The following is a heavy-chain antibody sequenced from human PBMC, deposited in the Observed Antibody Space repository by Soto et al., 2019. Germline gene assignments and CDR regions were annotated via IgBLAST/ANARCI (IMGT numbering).Heavy chain of an antibody. V-gene: IGHV3-30*18. D-gene: IGHD3-22*01. CDR1: GFTFSSYG. CDR2: VSYDGSNK. Sequence: GGSLRLSCAASGFTFSSYGVHWVRQAPGKGLEWVASVSYDGSNKHYADSVKGRFTISRDNSRNTLDLQMNSLRAEDTAVYYCAKDTYYYDRSGYYTYDHWGQGTQVTVSS. CDR3: AKDTYYYDRSGYYTYDH. J-gene: IGHJ4*02.